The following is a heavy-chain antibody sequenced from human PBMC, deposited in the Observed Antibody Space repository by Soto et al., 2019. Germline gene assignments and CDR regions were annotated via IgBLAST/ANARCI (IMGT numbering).Heavy chain of an antibody. CDR1: GDTFKNCV. J-gene: IGHJ6*02. CDR2: IIPLFGTT. V-gene: IGHV1-69*01. Sequence: QVQVVQSGVEVRRPGSSVKVSCKASGDTFKNCVISWVRQAPGQGLEWMGGIIPLFGTTDFAQRFQGRLTITPDESTTTAYMELSRLRSEDTATYYCAAELGFGKLSVVWGQGTTVIVSS. CDR3: AAELGFGKLSVV. D-gene: IGHD3-10*01.